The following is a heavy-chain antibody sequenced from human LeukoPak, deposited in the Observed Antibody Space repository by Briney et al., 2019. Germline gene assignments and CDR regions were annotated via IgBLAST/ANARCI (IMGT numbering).Heavy chain of an antibody. CDR2: IIPIFGTA. CDR3: ARASGEYYYDSSGYNFDY. Sequence: SVKVSCKASGGTFSSYAISWVRQAPGQGLEWMGGIIPIFGTANYAQKFQGRVTITADESTSTAYKELSSLRSEDTAVYYCARASGEYYYDSSGYNFDYWGQGTLVTVSS. J-gene: IGHJ4*02. D-gene: IGHD3-22*01. V-gene: IGHV1-69*13. CDR1: GGTFSSYA.